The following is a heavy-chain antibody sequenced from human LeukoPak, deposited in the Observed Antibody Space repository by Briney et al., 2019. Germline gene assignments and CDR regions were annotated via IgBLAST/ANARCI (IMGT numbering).Heavy chain of an antibody. CDR3: ASVSDYDSSGYRADY. D-gene: IGHD3-22*01. V-gene: IGHV1-2*06. Sequence: ASVKVSCKASGYTFTGYYMHWVRQAPGQGLEWMGRINPNSGGTNYAQKFQGRVTMTRDTSISTAYMELSRLRSDDTAVYYSASVSDYDSSGYRADYWGQGTLVTVSS. CDR2: INPNSGGT. J-gene: IGHJ4*02. CDR1: GYTFTGYY.